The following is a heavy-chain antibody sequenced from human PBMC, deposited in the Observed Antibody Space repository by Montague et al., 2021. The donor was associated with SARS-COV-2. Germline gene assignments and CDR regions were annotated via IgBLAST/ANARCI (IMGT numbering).Heavy chain of an antibody. D-gene: IGHD2-15*01. CDR3: ARGVVAAASVVEY. V-gene: IGHV4-4*07. CDR1: GAPISGFF. J-gene: IGHJ4*02. CDR2: IYASGGT. Sequence: SETLSLTCTVSGAPISGFFWNWIRQPPGKGLEWIGRIYASGGTNYNPSLESRVTMSVDTSKKQFSLKVNSVTAADTAMYYCARGVVAAASVVEYWGRGTLVTVSA.